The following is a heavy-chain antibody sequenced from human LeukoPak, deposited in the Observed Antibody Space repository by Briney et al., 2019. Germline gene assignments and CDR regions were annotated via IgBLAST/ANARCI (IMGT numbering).Heavy chain of an antibody. CDR1: GFSFDDYA. D-gene: IGHD3-22*01. CDR3: AKDGAYSSGYYSGFDY. Sequence: GGSLTLSCAASGFSFDDYAMHWVRQAPGKGLEWVSLISGDGGSTYYADSVKGRFTISRDNSRNSLYLQMNSLRTEDTALYYCAKDGAYSSGYYSGFDYWGQGTRVTVSS. J-gene: IGHJ4*02. V-gene: IGHV3-43*02. CDR2: ISGDGGST.